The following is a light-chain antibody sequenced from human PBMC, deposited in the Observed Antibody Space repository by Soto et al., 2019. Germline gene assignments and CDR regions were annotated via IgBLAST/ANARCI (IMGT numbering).Light chain of an antibody. Sequence: QSALTQPAYVSGSPGQSITISCTGTSSDVGGYNYVSWYQQHPGKAPKLMIYDVSNRPSGVSNRFSGSKSGNTASLTISGLQAEDEADCYCSSYTSSSTPVFGGGTKLTVL. CDR3: SSYTSSSTPV. CDR1: SSDVGGYNY. CDR2: DVS. V-gene: IGLV2-14*01. J-gene: IGLJ2*01.